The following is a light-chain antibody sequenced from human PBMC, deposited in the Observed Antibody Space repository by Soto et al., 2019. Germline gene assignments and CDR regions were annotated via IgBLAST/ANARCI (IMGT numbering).Light chain of an antibody. Sequence: QSALTQPASVSGSPGQSITISCAGTSSDIGAYNYVSWYQHRPGKAPKLMIYNVYDRPSGISYRFSGSKSGNTASLTISGLQGEDEADYYCSSYTVSRTYVFGTGTKLTVL. CDR1: SSDIGAYNY. CDR2: NVY. J-gene: IGLJ1*01. V-gene: IGLV2-14*01. CDR3: SSYTVSRTYV.